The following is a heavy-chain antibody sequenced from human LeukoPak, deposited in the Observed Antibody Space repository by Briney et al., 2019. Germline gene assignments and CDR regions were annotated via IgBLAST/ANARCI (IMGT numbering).Heavy chain of an antibody. Sequence: SETLSLTCAVHGGSFSGYYWSWIRQPPGKGLEWIGEINHSGSTNYNPSLKSRVTISVDTSKNQFSLKLSSVTAADTAVYYCARTHFYYGSGSYSPIDYWGQGTLDTVSS. CDR3: ARTHFYYGSGSYSPIDY. CDR2: INHSGST. V-gene: IGHV4-34*01. J-gene: IGHJ4*02. D-gene: IGHD3-10*01. CDR1: GGSFSGYY.